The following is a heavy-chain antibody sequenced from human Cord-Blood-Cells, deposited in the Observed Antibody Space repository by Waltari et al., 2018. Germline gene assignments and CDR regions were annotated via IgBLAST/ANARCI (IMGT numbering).Heavy chain of an antibody. V-gene: IGHV1-69-2*01. Sequence: EVQLVQSGAEVKKTGATVKISCKVSGYTFTDYYMHWVHQSPGKGLEWMGLVVPEVGETRIAETFQGRGTSTAETSTDKAYMERSSLRSEDTAVYYCATRLGRNLYGGAFDIWGQGTMVTVSS. CDR3: ATRLGRNLYGGAFDI. CDR2: VVPEVGET. J-gene: IGHJ3*02. D-gene: IGHD1-26*01. CDR1: GYTFTDYY.